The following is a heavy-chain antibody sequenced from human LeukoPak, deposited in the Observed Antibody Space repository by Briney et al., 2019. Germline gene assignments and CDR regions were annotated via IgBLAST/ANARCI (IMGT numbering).Heavy chain of an antibody. CDR3: ARGHYDVLAASYKWTPDY. V-gene: IGHV3-21*01. CDR2: ITSGGDYI. J-gene: IGHJ4*02. CDR1: GFTFNTFN. D-gene: IGHD3-9*01. Sequence: GGSLRLSCAASGFTFNTFNMNWVRQAPGEGLEWVSSITSGGDYIYYADSVKGRFTTSRDNAKNSLSLQLNSLRVEDTAVYYCARGHYDVLAASYKWTPDYWGQGTLVTVSS.